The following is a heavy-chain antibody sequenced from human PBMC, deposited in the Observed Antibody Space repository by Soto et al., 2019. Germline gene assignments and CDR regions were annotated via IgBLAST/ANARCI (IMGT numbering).Heavy chain of an antibody. D-gene: IGHD3-22*01. CDR2: IYYSGST. CDR1: GGSISSGYYY. J-gene: IGHJ4*02. V-gene: IGHV4-30-4*01. CDR3: ARIRDDSSGYLFDY. Sequence: SATLSLTCTVSGGSISSGYYYWRWIRQPPGKGLEWIGYIYYSGSTYYNPSLKSRVTISVDTSKNQFSLKLSSVTAADTAVYYCARIRDDSSGYLFDYWGQGTLVNVPQ.